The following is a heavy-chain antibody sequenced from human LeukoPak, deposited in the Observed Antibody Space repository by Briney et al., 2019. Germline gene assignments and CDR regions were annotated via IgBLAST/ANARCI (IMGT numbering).Heavy chain of an antibody. CDR3: AKDGAWLRFDD. J-gene: IGHJ4*02. V-gene: IGHV3-23*01. Sequence: QTGGSLRLSCAASGFTFSSYAMSWVRQAPGKGLEWVSAISGSGGNTYYADSVKGRFTISRDNSKNTLYVQMKSLGAEDTAVYYCAKDGAWLRFDDWGQGILVTVSS. CDR1: GFTFSSYA. D-gene: IGHD3-22*01. CDR2: ISGSGGNT.